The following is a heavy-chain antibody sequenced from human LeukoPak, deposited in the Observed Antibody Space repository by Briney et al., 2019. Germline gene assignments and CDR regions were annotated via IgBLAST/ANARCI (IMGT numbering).Heavy chain of an antibody. V-gene: IGHV4-34*01. CDR3: ARGPALGYYSSSPDYFDY. CDR2: INHSGST. D-gene: IGHD6-13*01. CDR1: GGSFSGYY. J-gene: IGHJ4*02. Sequence: SETLSLTCAVYGGSFSGYYWSWIRQPPGKGLEWIGEINHSGSTNYNPSLKSRVTISVDMSKNQFSLKLSSVTAADTAVYYCARGPALGYYSSSPDYFDYWGQGTLVTVSS.